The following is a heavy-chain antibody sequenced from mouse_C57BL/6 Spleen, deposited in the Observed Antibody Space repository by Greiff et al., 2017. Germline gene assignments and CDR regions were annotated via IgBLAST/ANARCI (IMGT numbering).Heavy chain of an antibody. CDR3: ARNRGQLRTLFAY. J-gene: IGHJ3*01. V-gene: IGHV1-50*01. CDR2: IDPSDSYT. Sequence: QVQLQQPGAELVKPGASVKLSCKASGYTFTSYWMQWVKQRPGQGLEWIGEIDPSDSYTNYNQKFKGKATLTVDTSSSTAYMQLSSLTSEDSAVYYCARNRGQLRTLFAYWGQGTLVTVSA. CDR1: GYTFTSYW. D-gene: IGHD3-2*02.